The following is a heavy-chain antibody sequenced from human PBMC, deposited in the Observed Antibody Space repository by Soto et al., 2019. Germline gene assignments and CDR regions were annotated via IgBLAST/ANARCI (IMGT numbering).Heavy chain of an antibody. V-gene: IGHV1-2*04. J-gene: IGHJ4*02. Sequence: ASVKVSCKASGYTFTGYYMHWVRQAPGQGLEWMGWINPNSGGTNYAQKFQGWVTMTRDTSISTAYMELSRLISDDTAVYYCARSAAVAGKRFDYWGQGTLVTVSS. D-gene: IGHD6-19*01. CDR2: INPNSGGT. CDR3: ARSAAVAGKRFDY. CDR1: GYTFTGYY.